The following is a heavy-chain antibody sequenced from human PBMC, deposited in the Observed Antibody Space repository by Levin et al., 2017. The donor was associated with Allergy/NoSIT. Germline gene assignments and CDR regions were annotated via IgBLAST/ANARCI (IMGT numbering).Heavy chain of an antibody. CDR3: ARHHSPGSWADY. D-gene: IGHD6-13*01. CDR2: ISGSSGYT. J-gene: IGHJ4*02. CDR1: GFTFSGYY. V-gene: IGHV3-11*03. Sequence: GGSLRLSCVASGFTFSGYYMSWIRQAPGKGLEWVAYISGSSGYTDYADSVKGRFTISRDNAKRSLYLQMKSLRDDDTAVYYCARHHSPGSWADYWGQGILVTVSS.